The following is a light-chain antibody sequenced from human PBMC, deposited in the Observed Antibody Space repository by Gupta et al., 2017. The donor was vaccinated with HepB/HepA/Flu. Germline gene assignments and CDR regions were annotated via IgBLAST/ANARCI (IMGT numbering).Light chain of an antibody. Sequence: EIVLTQSPATLSVSPGRRATLSCSASQNIGSNLAWYPQRPGHPPSLLIFHASLRAAGTPSRLSGTGSGTEFTLTISSPQSEDSAVYYCQHYTDWLPWTFGQGTKVEIK. CDR1: QNIGSN. J-gene: IGKJ1*01. V-gene: IGKV3-15*01. CDR2: HAS. CDR3: QHYTDWLPWT.